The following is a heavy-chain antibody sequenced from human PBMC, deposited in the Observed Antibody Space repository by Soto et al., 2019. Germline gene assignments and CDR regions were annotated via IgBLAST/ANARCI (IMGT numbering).Heavy chain of an antibody. D-gene: IGHD6-19*01. Sequence: QVQLVQSGAEVKKPGASVKVSCKASGYTFTSYGISWVRQAPGQGLEWMGWISAYNGNTNYAQKLQGRVTMTTDTSTSTAYMELRSLRSDDTAVYYCARSYSSGPFYYYYYGMDVWGQGTTVTVSS. CDR3: ARSYSSGPFYYYYYGMDV. CDR1: GYTFTSYG. V-gene: IGHV1-18*01. CDR2: ISAYNGNT. J-gene: IGHJ6*02.